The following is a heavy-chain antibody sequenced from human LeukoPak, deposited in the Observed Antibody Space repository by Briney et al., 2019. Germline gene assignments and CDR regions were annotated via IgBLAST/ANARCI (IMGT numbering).Heavy chain of an antibody. J-gene: IGHJ4*02. CDR2: ISYDGSNK. CDR1: GFTFSSYA. V-gene: IGHV3-30-3*01. CDR3: ARDLGY. Sequence: PGRSLRLSCAASGFTFSSYAMHWVRQAPGKGLEWVAVISYDGSNKYYADSVKGRSTISRDNSKNTLYLQMNSLRAEDTAVYYCARDLGYWGQGTLVTVSS.